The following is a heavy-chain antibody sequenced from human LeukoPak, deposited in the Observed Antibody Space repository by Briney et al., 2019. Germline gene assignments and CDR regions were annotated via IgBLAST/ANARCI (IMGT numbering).Heavy chain of an antibody. CDR3: TRLSGSSSIDY. CDR2: IRSKANSYAT. V-gene: IGHV3-73*01. J-gene: IGHJ4*02. CDR1: GFTFSGSA. D-gene: IGHD6-13*01. Sequence: GGSLKLSCAASGFTFSGSAMHWVRQASGKGLEWVGRIRSKANSYATAYAASVKGRFTISRDDSKNTAYLQMNSLKTEDTAVYYCTRLSGSSSIDYWGQGTLVTDPS.